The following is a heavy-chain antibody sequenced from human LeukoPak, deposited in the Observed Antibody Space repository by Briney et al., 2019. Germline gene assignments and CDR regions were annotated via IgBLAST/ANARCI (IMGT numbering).Heavy chain of an antibody. CDR1: GYXFTSNW. Sequence: GESLKISCKGSGYXFTSNWITWVRQMPGKGLEWKGIIYPHDSDTRYSPSFQGQVTISVDKSISIAYLQWSSLKASDTAMYYCATRAVTGDWYFDLWGRGTLVTVSS. D-gene: IGHD7-27*01. J-gene: IGHJ2*01. V-gene: IGHV5-51*01. CDR2: IYPHDSDT. CDR3: ATRAVTGDWYFDL.